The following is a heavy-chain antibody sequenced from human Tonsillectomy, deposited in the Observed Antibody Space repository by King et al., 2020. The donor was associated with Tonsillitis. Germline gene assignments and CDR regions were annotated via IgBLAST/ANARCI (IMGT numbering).Heavy chain of an antibody. Sequence: VQLQESGPGLVKPSETLSLTCTVSGGSISSYYWSWIRQPPGKGLEWIGYIYYSGSTNYNPSLKSRVTISVDTSKNQFSLKLSSVTAADTAVYYCAREAPRIAATFDYWGQGTLVTVSS. CDR1: GGSISSYY. CDR2: IYYSGST. D-gene: IGHD6-13*01. V-gene: IGHV4-59*01. CDR3: AREAPRIAATFDY. J-gene: IGHJ4*02.